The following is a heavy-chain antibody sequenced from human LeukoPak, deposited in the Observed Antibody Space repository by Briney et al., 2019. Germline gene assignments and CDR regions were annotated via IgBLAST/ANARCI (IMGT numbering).Heavy chain of an antibody. CDR1: GFTLSSYG. Sequence: PGRSLRLSCAASGFTLSSYGMQWVRQAPGMGPEWVSVISHDGTVRHYADSVKGRFTISRDSSTNRLYLQMDSLRTEDTAVYYCAKEGSQYASSWFDHWGQGTLVSVSS. D-gene: IGHD2-2*01. CDR2: ISHDGTVR. J-gene: IGHJ5*02. V-gene: IGHV3-30*18. CDR3: AKEGSQYASSWFDH.